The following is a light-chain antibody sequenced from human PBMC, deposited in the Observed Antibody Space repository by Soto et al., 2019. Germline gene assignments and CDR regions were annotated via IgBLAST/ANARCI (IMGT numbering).Light chain of an antibody. CDR1: SSDVGSYNL. CDR3: CSYAGSSLFV. CDR2: EGS. J-gene: IGLJ1*01. Sequence: QSALTQPASVSRSPGQSITISCTGTSSDVGSYNLVSWYQQHPGKAPKLMIYEGSKRPSGVSNRFSGSKSGNTASLTISGLQAEDEADYYCCSYAGSSLFVFGTGTKLTV. V-gene: IGLV2-23*01.